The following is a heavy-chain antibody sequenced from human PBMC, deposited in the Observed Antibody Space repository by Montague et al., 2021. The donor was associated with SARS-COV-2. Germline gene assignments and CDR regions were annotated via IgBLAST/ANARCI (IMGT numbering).Heavy chain of an antibody. CDR1: GFTFGSYG. V-gene: IGHV3-30*18. CDR3: AKDQAVPGTPLDY. CDR2: ISFDGSKT. D-gene: IGHD6-19*01. Sequence: SLRLSCAASGFTFGSYGIHWVRQAPGKGLEWVAVISFDGSKTYYADSVKGRFTISRDNSKNTLYLQMNSLRAEDTAVYYCAKDQAVPGTPLDYWGQGTLVTVSS. J-gene: IGHJ4*02.